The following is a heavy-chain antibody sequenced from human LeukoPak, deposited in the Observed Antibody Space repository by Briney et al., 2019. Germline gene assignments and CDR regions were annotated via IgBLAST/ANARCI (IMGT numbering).Heavy chain of an antibody. Sequence: PSETLSLTCTVSGGSISSSSYYWSWIRQPPGKGLEWIGYIDYSGSTNYNPSVKSRVTISVDTSKNQFSLKLSSVTAADTAVYYCAREAVRYCSGGSCYSEGMDVWGQGTTVTVSS. CDR1: GGSISSSSYY. V-gene: IGHV4-61*01. J-gene: IGHJ6*02. D-gene: IGHD2-15*01. CDR3: AREAVRYCSGGSCYSEGMDV. CDR2: IDYSGST.